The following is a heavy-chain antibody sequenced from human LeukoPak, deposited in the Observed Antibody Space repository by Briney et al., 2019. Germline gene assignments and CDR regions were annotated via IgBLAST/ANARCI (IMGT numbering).Heavy chain of an antibody. J-gene: IGHJ4*02. CDR3: ARRKMQRWGVVVAAGDY. Sequence: GASVKVSCKASGYTFTSYGISWVRQAPGQGLEWMGWISAYNGNTNYAQKLQGRVTMTTDTSTSTAYMELRSLRSDDTAVYYCARRKMQRWGVVVAAGDYWGQGTLVTVSS. D-gene: IGHD2-15*01. CDR2: ISAYNGNT. CDR1: GYTFTSYG. V-gene: IGHV1-18*01.